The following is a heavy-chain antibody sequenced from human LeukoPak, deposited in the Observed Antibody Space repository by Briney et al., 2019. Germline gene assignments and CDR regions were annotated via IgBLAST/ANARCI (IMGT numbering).Heavy chain of an antibody. CDR1: GFTFSSYW. D-gene: IGHD3-10*01. CDR2: IYPGDSDT. Sequence: GGSLRLSCAASGFTFSSYWIGWVRQMPGKGLEWMGIIYPGDSDTKYSPSFQGQVTFSADKSINTAYLQWSSLKASDTAMYYCARQTPGGSGSYYAFHVWGQGTVVTVSS. CDR3: ARQTPGGSGSYYAFHV. V-gene: IGHV5-51*01. J-gene: IGHJ3*01.